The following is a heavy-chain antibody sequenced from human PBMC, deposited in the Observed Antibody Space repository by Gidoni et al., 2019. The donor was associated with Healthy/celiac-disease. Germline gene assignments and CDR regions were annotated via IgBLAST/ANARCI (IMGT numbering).Heavy chain of an antibody. CDR2: ISAYNGNT. Sequence: QVQLVQSGAEVKKPGAQEKVSCKASGYTFTSHGISWVRQAPGQGLEWMGWISAYNGNTNYAQKLQGRVTMTTDTSTSTAYMELRSLRSDDTAVYYCARGPGYCTGGVCYLVPLYYYCGMDVWGQGTTVTVSS. D-gene: IGHD2-8*02. V-gene: IGHV1-18*01. CDR1: GYTFTSHG. J-gene: IGHJ6*02. CDR3: ARGPGYCTGGVCYLVPLYYYCGMDV.